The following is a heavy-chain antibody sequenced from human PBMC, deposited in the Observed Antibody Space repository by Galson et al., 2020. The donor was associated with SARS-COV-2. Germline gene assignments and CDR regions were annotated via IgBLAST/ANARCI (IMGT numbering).Heavy chain of an antibody. CDR1: GFTFSSYG. CDR2: ISYDGSNK. D-gene: IGHD2-8*01. V-gene: IGHV3-30*18. CDR3: AKDRSIVLMVYAIGSGGMDV. J-gene: IGHJ6*02. Sequence: TGGSLRLSCAASGFTFSSYGMHWVRQASGKGLEWVAVISYDGSNKYYADSVKGRFTISRDNSKNTLYLQMNSLRAEDTAVYYCAKDRSIVLMVYAIGSGGMDVWGQGTTVTVSS.